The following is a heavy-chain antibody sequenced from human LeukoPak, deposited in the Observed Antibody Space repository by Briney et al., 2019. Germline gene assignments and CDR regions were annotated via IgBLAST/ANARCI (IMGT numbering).Heavy chain of an antibody. CDR2: IDPNSSGT. V-gene: IGHV1-2*02. CDR1: GYTFTGYY. CDR3: ARGRGTAMVRGVITNYFDL. J-gene: IGHJ2*01. Sequence: ASVKVSCKACGYTFTGYYMHWVRQAPGQGLEWMGWIDPNSSGTNYAQKFLDSVTMTGDTSINTAFMELSRLRSDDTAIYYCARGRGTAMVRGVITNYFDLWGRGSLVTVSS. D-gene: IGHD3-10*01.